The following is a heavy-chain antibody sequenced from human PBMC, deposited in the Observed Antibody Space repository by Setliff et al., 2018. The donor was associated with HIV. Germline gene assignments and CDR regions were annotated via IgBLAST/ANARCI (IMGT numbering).Heavy chain of an antibody. CDR2: IYTSGRT. J-gene: IGHJ4*02. V-gene: IGHV4-61*02. CDR1: GGSISSETFS. Sequence: SETLSLTCTVSGGSISSETFSWNWIRQPAGKGLEWIGRIYTSGRTYYNPSLRSRVTISVDTSKNQLSLRLTTMTAADTAMYFCARESPDGLDYWGQGTLVTVSS. CDR3: ARESPDGLDY. D-gene: IGHD2-8*01.